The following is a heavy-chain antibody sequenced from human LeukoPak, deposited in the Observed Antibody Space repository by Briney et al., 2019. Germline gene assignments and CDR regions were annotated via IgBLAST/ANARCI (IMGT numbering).Heavy chain of an antibody. D-gene: IGHD5-12*01. CDR3: ANSGYDLYDY. CDR1: GFTVSGNY. V-gene: IGHV3-21*01. Sequence: GGSLRLSCAVFGFTVSGNYMSWVRQAPGKGLELVSSISSSSSYIYYADSVKGRFTISRDNAKNSLYLQMNSLRAEDTAVYYCANSGYDLYDYWGQGTLVTVSS. CDR2: ISSSSSYI. J-gene: IGHJ4*02.